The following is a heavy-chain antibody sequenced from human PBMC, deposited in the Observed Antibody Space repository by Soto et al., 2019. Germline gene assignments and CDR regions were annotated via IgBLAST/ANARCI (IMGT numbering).Heavy chain of an antibody. V-gene: IGHV4-4*02. CDR3: ASEPDYDFWSGYGRYFDY. D-gene: IGHD3-3*01. Sequence: SETLSLTCAVSGGSISSSNWWSWVRQPPGKGLEWIGEIYHSGSTDYNPSLKSRVTISVDKSKNQFSLKLSSVTAADTAVYYCASEPDYDFWSGYGRYFDYWGQGTLVTVSS. J-gene: IGHJ4*02. CDR1: GGSISSSNW. CDR2: IYHSGST.